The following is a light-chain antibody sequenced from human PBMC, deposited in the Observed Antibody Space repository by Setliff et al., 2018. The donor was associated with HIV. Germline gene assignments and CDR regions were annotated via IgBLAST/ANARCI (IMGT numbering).Light chain of an antibody. CDR2: AVS. J-gene: IGLJ1*01. Sequence: QSALTQPASVSGSPGQSITISCTGTSSDVGAYNYVSWYQQYPGKAPKLMIFAVSSRPSGVSNRFSGSKSGNVASLTISGLQAEDEADYYCCSNTGSNTFVFGTGTKVTVL. CDR3: CSNTGSNTFV. CDR1: SSDVGAYNY. V-gene: IGLV2-14*01.